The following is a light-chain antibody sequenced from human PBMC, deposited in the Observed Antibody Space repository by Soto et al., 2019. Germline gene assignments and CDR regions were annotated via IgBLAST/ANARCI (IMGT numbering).Light chain of an antibody. CDR3: NTFRVSHRYG. CDR1: SSDVGGYNA. J-gene: IGLJ1*01. Sequence: QSALSQPASVSGSPGQTITISCPGTSSDVGGYNAVSWYQHHPGKAPKLIIYEVTHRPSGVSDRFSASKSGNTASLTISGLQAEDEADYYCNTFRVSHRYGFGTGTNVTVL. V-gene: IGLV2-14*01. CDR2: EVT.